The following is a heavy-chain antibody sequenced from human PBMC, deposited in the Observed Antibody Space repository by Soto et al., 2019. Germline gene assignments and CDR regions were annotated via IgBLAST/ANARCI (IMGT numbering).Heavy chain of an antibody. CDR1: GYTFTSYD. V-gene: IGHV1-8*01. CDR2: MNPNSGNT. Sequence: QVQLVQSGAEVKKPGASVKVSCKASGYTFTSYDINWVRQATGQGLEWMGWMNPNSGNTGYAQKVQGRVTXXRXXSISTAYMELSSLRSEDTAVYYCARSGQVGNWFDPWGQGTLVTVSS. D-gene: IGHD3-3*01. CDR3: ARSGQVGNWFDP. J-gene: IGHJ5*02.